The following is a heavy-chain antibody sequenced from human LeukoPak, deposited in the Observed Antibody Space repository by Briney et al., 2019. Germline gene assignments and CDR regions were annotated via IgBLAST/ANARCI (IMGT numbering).Heavy chain of an antibody. D-gene: IGHD2-15*01. Sequence: GGSLRLSCVASGFILSGYWMYWVRQAPGKGLMYISRNNGDGSTTNYADVVKGRFTMSRDNVKNTLYLQMNSLRVEDTAVYYCARDPRNVGLAPWGQGTLVTVSS. CDR3: ARDPRNVGLAP. V-gene: IGHV3-74*01. CDR2: NNGDGSTT. CDR1: GFILSGYW. J-gene: IGHJ5*02.